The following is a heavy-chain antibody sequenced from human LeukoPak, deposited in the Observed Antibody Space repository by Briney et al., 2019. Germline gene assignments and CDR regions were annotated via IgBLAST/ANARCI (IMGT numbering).Heavy chain of an antibody. CDR3: ARLVATTGRLYFDY. D-gene: IGHD1-1*01. V-gene: IGHV3-53*01. CDR1: GFTVSSNY. J-gene: IGHJ4*02. Sequence: GGSLRLSCAASGFTVSSNYMGWVRQAPGKGLEYVSVIYSGGNTYYAGSVKGRFSISRDNSKNTVYLQMNSLRAEDTAVFYCARLVATTGRLYFDYWGQGNLVTVSS. CDR2: IYSGGNT.